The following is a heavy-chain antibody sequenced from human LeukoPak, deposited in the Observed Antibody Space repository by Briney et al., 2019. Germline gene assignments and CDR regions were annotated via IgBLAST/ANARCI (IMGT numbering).Heavy chain of an antibody. CDR3: ARDFRKDDSSGYYLYDAFGI. D-gene: IGHD3-22*01. J-gene: IGHJ3*02. V-gene: IGHV1-69*04. CDR2: IIPILGIA. Sequence: GASVKVSCKASNYIFTSYGVSWVRQAPGQGLEWMGRIIPILGIANYAQKFQGRVTITADKSTSTAYMELSSLRSEDTAVYYCARDFRKDDSSGYYLYDAFGIWGQGTMVTVSS. CDR1: NYIFTSYG.